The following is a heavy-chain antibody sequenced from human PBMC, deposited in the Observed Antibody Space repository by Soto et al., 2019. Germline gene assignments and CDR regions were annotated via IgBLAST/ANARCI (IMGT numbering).Heavy chain of an antibody. J-gene: IGHJ4*02. CDR3: AKDRTPDYYDSSGYLGY. V-gene: IGHV3-23*01. CDR1: GFTFSSYA. D-gene: IGHD3-22*01. Sequence: EVQLLDSGGGLVQPGGSLRLSCAASGFTFSSYAMSWVRQAPGKGLEWVSAISGSGGSTYYADSVKGRFTISRDNSKNTLYLQMNSLRAEDTAVYYCAKDRTPDYYDSSGYLGYWGQGTLVTVSS. CDR2: ISGSGGST.